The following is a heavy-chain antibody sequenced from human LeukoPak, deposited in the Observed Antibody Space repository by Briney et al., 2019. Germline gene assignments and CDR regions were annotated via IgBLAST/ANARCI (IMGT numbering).Heavy chain of an antibody. CDR3: AKEQYYYDSSGYYPLFDY. Sequence: GGSLRLSCAASGFTFSSYGMHWVRQAPGKGLEWVAVIWYDGSNKYYADSVKGRFTISRDNSKNTLYLQMNSLRAEDTAVYYCAKEQYYYDSSGYYPLFDYWGQGTLVTASS. CDR2: IWYDGSNK. V-gene: IGHV3-33*06. D-gene: IGHD3-22*01. CDR1: GFTFSSYG. J-gene: IGHJ4*02.